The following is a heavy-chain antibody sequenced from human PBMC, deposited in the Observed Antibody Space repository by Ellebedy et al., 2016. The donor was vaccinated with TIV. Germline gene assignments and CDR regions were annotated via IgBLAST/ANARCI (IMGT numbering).Heavy chain of an antibody. Sequence: ASVKVSXXASGYTFTSYHMHWVRQAPGQGLEWMGIINPRGGGTSYAQKFQGRVTMSSETSTSTVYMELSSLRYEDTAVYYCAKGHTPNYPDLYGLDVWGQGTTVTVSS. CDR2: INPRGGGT. J-gene: IGHJ6*02. CDR3: AKGHTPNYPDLYGLDV. D-gene: IGHD5-24*01. CDR1: GYTFTSYH. V-gene: IGHV1-46*01.